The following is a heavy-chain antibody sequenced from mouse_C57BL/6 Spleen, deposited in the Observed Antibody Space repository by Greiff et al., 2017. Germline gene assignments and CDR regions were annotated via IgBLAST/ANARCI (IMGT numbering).Heavy chain of an antibody. CDR3: ARTCGSSSYYFDY. CDR2: ISPRGGNT. Sequence: VQLVQSGAELARPGASVKLSCKASGYTFTSYGISWVKQRTGQGLEWIGEISPRGGNTYYNEKFKGTLTLTADKSSRTAYMELRSLTSEDSAVYFCARTCGSSSYYFDYWGQGTTLTVSS. V-gene: IGHV1-81*01. D-gene: IGHD1-1*01. J-gene: IGHJ2*01. CDR1: GYTFTSYG.